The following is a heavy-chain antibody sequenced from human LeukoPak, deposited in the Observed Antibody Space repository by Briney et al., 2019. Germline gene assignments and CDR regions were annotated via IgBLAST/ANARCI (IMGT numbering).Heavy chain of an antibody. CDR3: ARTNKGYCSGGSCYEYYFDY. D-gene: IGHD2-15*01. Sequence: PSETLSLTCAVYGGSFSGYYWSWIRQPAGKGLEWIGRIYTSGSTNYNPSLKSRVTMSVDTSKNQFSLKLSSATAADTAVYYCARTNKGYCSGGSCYEYYFDYWGQGTLVTVSS. CDR1: GGSFSGYY. V-gene: IGHV4-59*10. J-gene: IGHJ4*02. CDR2: IYTSGST.